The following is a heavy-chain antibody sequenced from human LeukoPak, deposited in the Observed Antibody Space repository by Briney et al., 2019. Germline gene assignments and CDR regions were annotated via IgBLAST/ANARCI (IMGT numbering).Heavy chain of an antibody. D-gene: IGHD3-10*01. V-gene: IGHV4-59*01. CDR2: IGNSGST. CDR3: ARGRTWFGELSY. CDR1: GGSISSYY. Sequence: PSETLSLTCTVSGGSISSYYWSWIRQPPGQGMEWIGYIGNSGSTDYNPALKSRVTIAVDTSKNQFSLKLSSVTGADTAVYDCARGRTWFGELSYWGQGTLVTVSS. J-gene: IGHJ4*02.